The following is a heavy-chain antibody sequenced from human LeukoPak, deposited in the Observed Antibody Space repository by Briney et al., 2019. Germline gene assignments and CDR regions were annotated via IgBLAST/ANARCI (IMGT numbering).Heavy chain of an antibody. CDR2: ISYDGSNK. Sequence: PGGSLRLSCAASGFTFSSYAMHWVRQAPGKGLEWVAVISYDGSNKYYADSVEGRFTISRDNSKNTLYLQMNSLRAEDTAVYYCVKDPYLYYDFWSGYYDGMDVWGQGTTVTVSS. J-gene: IGHJ6*02. V-gene: IGHV3-30*04. D-gene: IGHD3-3*01. CDR3: VKDPYLYYDFWSGYYDGMDV. CDR1: GFTFSSYA.